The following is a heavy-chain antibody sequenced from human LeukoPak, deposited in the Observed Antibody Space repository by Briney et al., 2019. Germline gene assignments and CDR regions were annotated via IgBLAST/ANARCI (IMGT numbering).Heavy chain of an antibody. CDR1: GGSFTSTNW. V-gene: IGHV4-4*02. CDR2: FHSDGRT. Sequence: SETLSLTCAVSGGSFTSTNWWTWVRAPPGKGLEWIGVFHSDGRTNYNQSLKSRLIMSVDLPENHNSLKLTSVTAADTAVYYCAREGGFYRPLDYSGQGTLVTVSS. J-gene: IGHJ4*02. CDR3: AREGGFYRPLDY. D-gene: IGHD3-3*01.